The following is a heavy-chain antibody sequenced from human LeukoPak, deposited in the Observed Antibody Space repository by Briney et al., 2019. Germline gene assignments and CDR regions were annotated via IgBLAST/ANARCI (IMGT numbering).Heavy chain of an antibody. V-gene: IGHV4-38-2*01. CDR1: GYSISSCYY. CDR2: SYHSGST. D-gene: IGHD2-2*02. CDR3: ARQDVRCSSTSCYIDDVVDI. Sequence: KPAETLSLTCAASGYSISSCYYWGWLRQPPGKGQEWTEISYHSGSTYYNPSLKSRVTISVDTSKNQFSLQLSTVTAADTAVYYCARQDVRCSSTSCYIDDVVDIWGEGKMGTVSS. J-gene: IGHJ3*02.